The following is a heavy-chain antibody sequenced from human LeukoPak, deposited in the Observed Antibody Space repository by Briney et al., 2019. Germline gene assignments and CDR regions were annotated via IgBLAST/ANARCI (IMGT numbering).Heavy chain of an antibody. CDR3: ARDRVDTVIVVAPFDY. Sequence: SVKVSCKASGGTFSSYAISWVRQAPGQGLEWMGGIIPIFGTANYAQKFQGRVTITADESTSTAYMELSSLRSEDTAVYYCARDRVDTVIVVAPFDYWGQGTLVTVSS. V-gene: IGHV1-69*01. CDR1: GGTFSSYA. J-gene: IGHJ4*02. D-gene: IGHD3-22*01. CDR2: IIPIFGTA.